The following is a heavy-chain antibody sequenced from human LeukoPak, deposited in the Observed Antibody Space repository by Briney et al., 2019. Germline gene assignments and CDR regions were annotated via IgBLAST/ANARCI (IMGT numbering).Heavy chain of an antibody. CDR2: IYYSGST. CDR3: ARDRITIFGVVQNWFDP. J-gene: IGHJ5*02. Sequence: SQTLSLTCTVSGGSISSGDYYWRWIRQPPGKGLEWIGYIYYSGSTYYNPPLKSRVTISVDTSKNQFSLKLSSVTAADTAVYYCARDRITIFGVVQNWFDPWGQGTLVTVSS. CDR1: GGSISSGDYY. V-gene: IGHV4-30-4*08. D-gene: IGHD3-3*01.